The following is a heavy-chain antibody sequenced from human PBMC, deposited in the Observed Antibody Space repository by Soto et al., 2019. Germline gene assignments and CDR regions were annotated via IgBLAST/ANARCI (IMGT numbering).Heavy chain of an antibody. D-gene: IGHD4-17*01. CDR1: GLIFSDYA. V-gene: IGHV3-23*01. Sequence: EVQLLESGGGLVQPGGSLRLSCAASGLIFSDYAMSWVRQAPGQGLEWVASISGSGDRTYYPDSVKGRFTISRDNSKNTVHLQIHSRRVEDTAMYYCTKDQDRGGDNSPPFDYWGQGTLATVSS. J-gene: IGHJ4*02. CDR3: TKDQDRGGDNSPPFDY. CDR2: ISGSGDRT.